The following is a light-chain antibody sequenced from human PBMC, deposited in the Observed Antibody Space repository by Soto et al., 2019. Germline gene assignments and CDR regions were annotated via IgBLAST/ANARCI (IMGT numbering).Light chain of an antibody. Sequence: QSALTQPASMSGSPGQSITISCTGTSSDVGGYNSVSWYQQHPGKAPKLMIYDVSVRPSGISNRFSGSKSGNTASLTISGLQPDDEADYCCSSYTSSSTWVFGGGTKVTVL. J-gene: IGLJ3*02. CDR3: SSYTSSSTWV. CDR2: DVS. CDR1: SSDVGGYNS. V-gene: IGLV2-14*01.